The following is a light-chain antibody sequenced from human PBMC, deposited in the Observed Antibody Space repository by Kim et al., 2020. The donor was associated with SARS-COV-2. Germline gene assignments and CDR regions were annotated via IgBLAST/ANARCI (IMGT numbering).Light chain of an antibody. CDR2: GAS. V-gene: IGKV3-20*01. CDR3: QQYNSSPIT. J-gene: IGKJ5*01. Sequence: EIVLTQSPGTLSLSPGERATLSCRASQSVSSSYLAWYQQKPGQAPRLLIYGASSRATGIPDRFSGSGTGTDFTLTISKLEPEDFAVYYYQQYNSSPITFDQGTRLEIK. CDR1: QSVSSSY.